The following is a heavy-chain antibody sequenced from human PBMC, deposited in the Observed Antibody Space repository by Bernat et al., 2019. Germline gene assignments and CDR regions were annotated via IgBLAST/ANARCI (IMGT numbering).Heavy chain of an antibody. CDR2: IYASGIT. CDR3: AREGLGYGDHYFDY. D-gene: IGHD4-17*01. V-gene: IGHV3-53*01. J-gene: IGHJ4*02. CDR1: GFTVSSNY. Sequence: EVQLVESGGGLIQPGGSLRLSCAASGFTVSSNYMSWVRQAPGKGLEWVSVIYASGITFYADSVKARFTISRDISKNTVYLQMDSLRAEDTAVYYCAREGLGYGDHYFDYWGQGTLVTVSS.